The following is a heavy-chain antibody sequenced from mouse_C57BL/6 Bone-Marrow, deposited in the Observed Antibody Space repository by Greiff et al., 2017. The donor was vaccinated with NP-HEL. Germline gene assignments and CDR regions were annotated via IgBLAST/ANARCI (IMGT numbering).Heavy chain of an antibody. CDR3: ARDLGTAQATGAMDY. D-gene: IGHD3-2*02. V-gene: IGHV5-16*01. J-gene: IGHJ4*01. Sequence: EVKLMESEGGLVQPGSSMKLSCTASGFTFSDYYMAWVRQVPEKGLEWVANINYDGSSTYYLDSLKSRFIISRDNAKNILYLQMSSLKSEDTATYYCARDLGTAQATGAMDYWGQGTSVTVSS. CDR1: GFTFSDYY. CDR2: INYDGSST.